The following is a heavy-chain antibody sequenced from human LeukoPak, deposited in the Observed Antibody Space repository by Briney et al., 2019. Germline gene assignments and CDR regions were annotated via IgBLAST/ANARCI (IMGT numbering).Heavy chain of an antibody. CDR3: AGLHDEDIVVVPAAWGNYYYYMDV. J-gene: IGHJ6*03. D-gene: IGHD2-2*01. Sequence: KPSETLSLTCTVSGGSISSGGYYWSWIRQPPGKGLEWIGYIYHSGSTYYNPSLKSRVTISVDRSKNQFSLKLSSVTAADTAVYYCAGLHDEDIVVVPAAWGNYYYYMDVWGKGTTVTVSS. CDR1: GGSISSGGYY. CDR2: IYHSGST. V-gene: IGHV4-30-2*02.